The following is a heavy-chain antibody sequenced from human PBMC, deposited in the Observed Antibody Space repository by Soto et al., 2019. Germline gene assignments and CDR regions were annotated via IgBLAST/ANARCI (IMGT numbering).Heavy chain of an antibody. CDR1: GFTFRSHW. Sequence: GGSLRLCCAASGFTFRSHWTHWVRQGPGKGLVWVSRIKTDGSTTTYADSVKGRFTISRDNAKNTLYLQMNSLRVEDTAVYYCARDTPLSDSGPHFDYWGQGT. V-gene: IGHV3-74*01. CDR3: ARDTPLSDSGPHFDY. D-gene: IGHD3-10*01. CDR2: IKTDGSTT. J-gene: IGHJ4*02.